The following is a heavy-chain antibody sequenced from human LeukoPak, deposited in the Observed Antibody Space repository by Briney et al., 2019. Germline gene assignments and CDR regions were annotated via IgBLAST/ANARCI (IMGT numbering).Heavy chain of an antibody. V-gene: IGHV4-59*08. D-gene: IGHD2-15*01. J-gene: IGHJ3*01. Sequence: SETLSLTCSVSGGSISSYYCSWIRQPPGKGLEWIGYIYYSGSTNYNPSLRSRVTISVDTSKNQFSLKLSSVTAADTAVYYCVRHIADSSHDAFDSWGQGSTVTVSP. CDR1: GGSISSYY. CDR3: VRHIADSSHDAFDS. CDR2: IYYSGST.